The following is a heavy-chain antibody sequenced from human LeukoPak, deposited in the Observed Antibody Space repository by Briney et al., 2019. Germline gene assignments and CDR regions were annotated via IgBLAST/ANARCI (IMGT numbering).Heavy chain of an antibody. J-gene: IGHJ4*02. CDR2: ISSSSSTI. V-gene: IGHV3-48*01. CDR1: GFTFSSYS. D-gene: IGHD3-3*01. Sequence: PGGSLRLSCAASGFTFSSYSMNWVRQAPGKGLEWVSYISSSSSTIYYADSVKGRFTISRDNAENSLYLQMNGLRAEDTAVYYCARVKFWSGYYPDYWGQGTLVTVSS. CDR3: ARVKFWSGYYPDY.